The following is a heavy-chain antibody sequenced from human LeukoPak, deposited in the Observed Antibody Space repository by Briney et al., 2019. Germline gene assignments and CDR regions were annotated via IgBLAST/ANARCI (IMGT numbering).Heavy chain of an antibody. CDR1: EYSFTDYY. Sequence: RASVKVSCKTSEYSFTDYYMHWVRQAPGQGLEWMGWINPNSGGTSSAQKFQGRVTMTRDTSITTVYMEVSWLTSDDTAIYYCARADRLHGGPYLIGPWGQGTLVTVSS. V-gene: IGHV1-2*02. D-gene: IGHD2-21*01. J-gene: IGHJ5*02. CDR2: INPNSGGT. CDR3: ARADRLHGGPYLIGP.